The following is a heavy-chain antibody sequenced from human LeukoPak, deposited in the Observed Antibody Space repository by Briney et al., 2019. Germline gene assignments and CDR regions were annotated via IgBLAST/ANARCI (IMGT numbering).Heavy chain of an antibody. CDR1: GDSINNFNYS. Sequence: SETLFLTCTVPGDSINNFNYSWGWVRQPPGKGLEWPGSINYSGSTYYNASRKSRVTISVDTSENQLSLQVNSVTAADTAVYYCARHKGTEVAIPPLLDHWGQGTLVTVSS. CDR3: ARHKGTEVAIPPLLDH. J-gene: IGHJ4*02. V-gene: IGHV4-39*01. CDR2: INYSGST. D-gene: IGHD2-21*01.